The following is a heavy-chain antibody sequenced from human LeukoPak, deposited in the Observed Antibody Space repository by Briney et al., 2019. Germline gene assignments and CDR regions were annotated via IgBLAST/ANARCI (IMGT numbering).Heavy chain of an antibody. J-gene: IGHJ5*02. CDR3: ARGLRYFDWLLRGGLRFDP. Sequence: SSETLSLTCTVSGYSISSGYYWGWIRQPPGKGLEWIGSIYHSGSTYYNPSLKSRVTISVDTSKNQFSLKLSSVTAADTAVYYCARGLRYFDWLLRGGLRFDPWGQGTLVTVSS. V-gene: IGHV4-38-2*02. CDR1: GYSISSGYY. D-gene: IGHD3-9*01. CDR2: IYHSGST.